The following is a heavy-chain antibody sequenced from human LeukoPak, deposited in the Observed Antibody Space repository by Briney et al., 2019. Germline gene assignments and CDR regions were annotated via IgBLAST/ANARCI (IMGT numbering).Heavy chain of an antibody. D-gene: IGHD1-26*01. J-gene: IGHJ6*03. V-gene: IGHV4-34*01. CDR3: ARLELANYYYYMDV. CDR2: INDGVLT. CDR1: GGSFSGYY. Sequence: SETLSLTCAVYGGSFSGYYWSWIRQPPGKGLEWIGEINDGVLTTYNPSLKSRVTISVDTSKNQFSLNLTSVTAADTAMYYCARLELANYYYYMDVWGKGTTVTVSS.